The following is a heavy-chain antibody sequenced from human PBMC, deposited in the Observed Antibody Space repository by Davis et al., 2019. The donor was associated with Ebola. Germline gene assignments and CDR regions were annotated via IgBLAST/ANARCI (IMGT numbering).Heavy chain of an antibody. D-gene: IGHD6-13*01. J-gene: IGHJ5*02. Sequence: SVKVSCKASGGTFSSYAISWVRQAPGQGLEWMGGIIPIFGTANYAQKFQGRVTITADKSTSTAYMELSSLRSEDTAVYYCATAAAGTWVVSSDWFDPWGQGTLVTVSS. V-gene: IGHV1-69*06. CDR2: IIPIFGTA. CDR3: ATAAAGTWVVSSDWFDP. CDR1: GGTFSSYA.